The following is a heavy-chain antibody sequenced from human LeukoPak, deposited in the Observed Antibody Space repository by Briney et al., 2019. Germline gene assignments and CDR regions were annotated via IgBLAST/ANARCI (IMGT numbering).Heavy chain of an antibody. V-gene: IGHV1-46*01. CDR2: VNPGGGGT. Sequence: GASGKVSCKASGYTFTTYYIHWMRQAPGQGLQWMGTVNPGGGGTNYAPTFKDRLTMTRDTSSNTVYMELSSLRAEDTAVYYCAKRAKGTYSSSYYFDYWGQGTLVTVSS. D-gene: IGHD6-6*01. J-gene: IGHJ4*02. CDR3: AKRAKGTYSSSYYFDY. CDR1: GYTFTTYY.